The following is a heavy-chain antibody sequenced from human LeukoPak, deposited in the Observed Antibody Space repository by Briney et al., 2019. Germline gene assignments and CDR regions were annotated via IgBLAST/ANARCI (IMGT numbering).Heavy chain of an antibody. Sequence: PSETLSLTCTVSGGSISSYYWSWIRQPAGKGLEWIGRIYTSGSTNYNPSLKSRVTMSVGTSKNQFSLKLSSVTAADTAVYYCARSPVNYYDILTGYPFNWYFDLWGRGTLVTVSS. J-gene: IGHJ2*01. CDR1: GGSISSYY. V-gene: IGHV4-4*07. CDR2: IYTSGST. D-gene: IGHD3-9*01. CDR3: ARSPVNYYDILTGYPFNWYFDL.